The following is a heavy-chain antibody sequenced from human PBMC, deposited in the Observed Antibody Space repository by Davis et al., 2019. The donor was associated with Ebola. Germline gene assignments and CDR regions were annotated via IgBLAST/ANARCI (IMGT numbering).Heavy chain of an antibody. CDR1: VITFSSYA. CDR2: ISGSGGTT. V-gene: IGHV3-23*01. D-gene: IGHD3-10*01. Sequence: GESLKISCADSVITFSSYAMTWVRQAPGKGLEWVSAISGSGGTTYYAGSVKGRFTVSRDNSKNTLYLQMNSLRAEDTAVYYCAREGLLWFGELLYYYYGMDVWGKGTTVTVSS. J-gene: IGHJ6*04. CDR3: AREGLLWFGELLYYYYGMDV.